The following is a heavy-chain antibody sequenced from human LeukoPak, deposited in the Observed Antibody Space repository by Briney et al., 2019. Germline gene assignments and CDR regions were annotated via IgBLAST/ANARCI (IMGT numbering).Heavy chain of an antibody. Sequence: ASVNVSCKASGYTFTSYDINWVRRATGQGLEWMGWMNPNSGNTGYAQKFQGRVTMTRNTSISTAYMELSSLRSEDTAVYYCARSTSSYYYYYMDVWGKGTTLTVSS. CDR1: GYTFTSYD. D-gene: IGHD2-15*01. V-gene: IGHV1-8*01. J-gene: IGHJ6*03. CDR2: MNPNSGNT. CDR3: ARSTSSYYYYYMDV.